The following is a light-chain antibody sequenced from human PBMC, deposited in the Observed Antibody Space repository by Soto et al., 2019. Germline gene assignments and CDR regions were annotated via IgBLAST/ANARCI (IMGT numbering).Light chain of an antibody. J-gene: IGKJ5*01. CDR1: QDISNY. CDR2: DAS. V-gene: IGKV1-33*01. Sequence: DLQMTQSPSSLSASVGDRVTITCQASQDISNYLNWYQQKPGKAPKLLIYDASNLETGVPSRFSGSGSGTDFTFTISSLQPEDIATYYCQQYDKKFGQGTRLEIK. CDR3: QQYDKK.